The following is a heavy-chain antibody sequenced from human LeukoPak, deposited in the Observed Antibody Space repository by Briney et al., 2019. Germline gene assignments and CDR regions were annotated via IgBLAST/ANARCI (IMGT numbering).Heavy chain of an antibody. V-gene: IGHV3-30-3*01. J-gene: IGHJ6*04. Sequence: GGSLRLSCAASGFTFSSYAMHWVRQAPGKGLEWVAVISYDGSNKYYADSVKGRFTISRDNFKNTLYLQMNSLRAEDTAVYYCAKDFWSEEDVWGKGTTVTVSS. CDR2: ISYDGSNK. D-gene: IGHD3-3*01. CDR1: GFTFSSYA. CDR3: AKDFWSEEDV.